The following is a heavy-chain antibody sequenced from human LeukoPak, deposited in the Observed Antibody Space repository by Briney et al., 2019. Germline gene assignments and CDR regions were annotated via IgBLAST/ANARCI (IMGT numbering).Heavy chain of an antibody. V-gene: IGHV3-9*01. Sequence: GGSLRLSCAASGFSFSTYAMHWVRQAPGKGLEWVSGISWNSGSIGYADSVKGRFTISRDYAKNSLYLQMNSLRAEDTALYYCAKDDNYYGSGSYNHADYWGQGTLVTVSS. J-gene: IGHJ4*02. CDR1: GFSFSTYA. D-gene: IGHD3-10*01. CDR2: ISWNSGSI. CDR3: AKDDNYYGSGSYNHADY.